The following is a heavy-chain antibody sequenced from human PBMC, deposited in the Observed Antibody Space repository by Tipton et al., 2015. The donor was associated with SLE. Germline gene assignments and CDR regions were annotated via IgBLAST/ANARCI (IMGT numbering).Heavy chain of an antibody. V-gene: IGHV3-30*14. D-gene: IGHD3-10*01. CDR2: ISYDGSNK. CDR1: GFTFSSYA. J-gene: IGHJ4*02. CDR3: ARGDTMVRGVLFDY. Sequence: SLRLSCAASGFTFSSYAMHWVRQAPGKGLEWVAVISYDGSNKYYADSVKGRFTISRDNSKNTLYLQMNSLRAEDTAVYYCARGDTMVRGVLFDYWGQGTLVTVSS.